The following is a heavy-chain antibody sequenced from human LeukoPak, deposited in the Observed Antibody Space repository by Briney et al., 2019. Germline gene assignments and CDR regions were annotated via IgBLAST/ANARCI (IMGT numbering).Heavy chain of an antibody. CDR2: ISAYNGNT. D-gene: IGHD3-22*01. J-gene: IGHJ4*02. V-gene: IGHV1-18*01. CDR3: AREFAYYYDSSGYYYEDY. CDR1: GYTFTSYG. Sequence: GASVKVSXKASGYTFTSYGISWVRQAPGQGLEWMGWISAYNGNTNYAQKLQGRVTMTTDTSTSTAYMELRSLRSDDTAVYYCAREFAYYYDSSGYYYEDYWDQGTLVTVSS.